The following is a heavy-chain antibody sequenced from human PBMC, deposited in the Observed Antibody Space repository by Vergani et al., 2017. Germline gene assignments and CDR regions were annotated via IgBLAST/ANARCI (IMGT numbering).Heavy chain of an antibody. CDR2: IIPILEIA. V-gene: IGHV1-69*02. CDR3: AIAASGGAPVGHYYYYGMDV. Sequence: QVQLVQSGAEVKKPGSSVKVSCKASGGTFSNYIISWVRQAPGQGLEWMGRIIPILEIATYAQKFQGRVTLTAHKSTSTAYMELSSLSSADTAVYYCAIAASGGAPVGHYYYYGMDVWGQGTTVTVSS. CDR1: GGTFSNYI. J-gene: IGHJ6*02. D-gene: IGHD2-15*01.